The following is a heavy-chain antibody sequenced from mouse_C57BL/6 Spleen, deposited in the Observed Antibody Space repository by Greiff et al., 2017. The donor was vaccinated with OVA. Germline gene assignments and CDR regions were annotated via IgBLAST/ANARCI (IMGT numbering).Heavy chain of an antibody. Sequence: QVQLKQPGAELVKPGASVKLSCKASGYTFTSYWMHWVKQRPGQGLEWIGMIHPNSGSTNYNEKFKSKATLTVDKSSSTAYMQLSSLTSEDSAVYYCARSGTVVARNFDYWGQGTTLTVSS. V-gene: IGHV1-64*01. CDR3: ARSGTVVARNFDY. D-gene: IGHD1-1*01. CDR2: IHPNSGST. J-gene: IGHJ2*01. CDR1: GYTFTSYW.